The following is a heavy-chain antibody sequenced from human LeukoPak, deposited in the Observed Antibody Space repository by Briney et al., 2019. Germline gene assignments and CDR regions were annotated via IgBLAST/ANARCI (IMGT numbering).Heavy chain of an antibody. CDR2: ISYDGSNK. CDR3: AKEMYDYYYGMDV. J-gene: IGHJ6*02. CDR1: GLTFSSYG. V-gene: IGHV3-30*18. Sequence: PGGSLRLSCAASGLTFSSYGMHWVRQAPGKGLEWVAVISYDGSNKYYADSVKGRFTISRDISKNTLYLQMNSLRAEDTAVYYCAKEMYDYYYGMDVWGQGTTVTVSS.